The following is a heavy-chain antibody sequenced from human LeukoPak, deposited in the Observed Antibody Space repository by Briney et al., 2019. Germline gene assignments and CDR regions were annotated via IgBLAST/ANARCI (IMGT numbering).Heavy chain of an antibody. Sequence: SETLSLTCTVSGYSLSSGYYWDWIRQPPGKGLEWIGSIYHTGNTYYNASLKSRVTISVDTSKNQFSLKLSSLTSPEPAMYHCRTRHPDWAMIPYYWGQGSLVTVYS. D-gene: IGHD3-22*01. CDR3: RTRHPDWAMIPYY. CDR2: IYHTGNT. J-gene: IGHJ4*02. V-gene: IGHV4-38-2*02. CDR1: GYSLSSGYY.